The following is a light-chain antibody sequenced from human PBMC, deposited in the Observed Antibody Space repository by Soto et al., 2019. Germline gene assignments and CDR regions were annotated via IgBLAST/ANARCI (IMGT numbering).Light chain of an antibody. CDR2: DVS. J-gene: IGLJ1*01. V-gene: IGLV2-14*01. CDR3: CSYTRIGTLI. CDR1: SGDIGDYNY. Sequence: QSALTQPASVSGSPGQSITLSCVGTSGDIGDYNYVSWYQQHPGKVPKVIIYDVSNRPSGVSYRFSGTKSGNTASLTVSGLQAEDEADYYCCSYTRIGTLIFGTGTKLTVL.